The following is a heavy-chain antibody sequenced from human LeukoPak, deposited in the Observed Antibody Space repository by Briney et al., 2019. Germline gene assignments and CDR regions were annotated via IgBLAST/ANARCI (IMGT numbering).Heavy chain of an antibody. V-gene: IGHV3-74*01. D-gene: IGHD5/OR15-5a*01. J-gene: IGHJ3*02. CDR3: ARGVSGTGPDI. Sequence: PGGSLRLSCAASGFTFSSYWMHWVRQAPGKGLVWVSRIKTDGSSTDYADSVKGRFTISRDNAKNTMDLQMNSLRAEDTAVYYCARGVSGTGPDIWGLGTMVTVSS. CDR1: GFTFSSYW. CDR2: IKTDGSST.